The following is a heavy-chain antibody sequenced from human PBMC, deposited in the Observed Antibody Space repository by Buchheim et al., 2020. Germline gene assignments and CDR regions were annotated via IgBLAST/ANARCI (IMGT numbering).Heavy chain of an antibody. V-gene: IGHV4-4*02. CDR1: GGSISSSNW. J-gene: IGHJ6*02. CDR2: IYHNGST. CDR3: ARRILIYYYGMDV. Sequence: QVQLQESGPGLVKPSETLSLTCAVSGGSISSSNWWSWVRQPPGKGLEWICEIYHNGSTNYNPSLNSRLTISVDKSKNQFSLKVSYVTAADTAVSYCARRILIYYYGMDVWGQGTT.